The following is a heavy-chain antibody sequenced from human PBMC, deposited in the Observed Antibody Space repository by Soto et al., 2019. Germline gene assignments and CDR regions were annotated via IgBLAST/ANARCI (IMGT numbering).Heavy chain of an antibody. Sequence: EVQLVESGGGLVKPGGSLKLSCAASGFTFSSYSMNWVRQAPGKGLEWVSAISSSSSYIYYADSVKGRFTTARDNAKNSQYPQRNSLRAEDTAVYYWARDPNDIFTDYSSWYFDYWGQGPRVTVSS. CDR1: GFTFSSYS. J-gene: IGHJ4*02. CDR2: ISSSSSYI. V-gene: IGHV3-21*02. D-gene: IGHD3-9*01. CDR3: ARDPNDIFTDYSSWYFDY.